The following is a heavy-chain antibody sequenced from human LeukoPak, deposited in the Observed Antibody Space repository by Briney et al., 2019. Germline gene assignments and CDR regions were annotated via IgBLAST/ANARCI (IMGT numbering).Heavy chain of an antibody. Sequence: GGSLRPSCVASGFTFSDYYMSWIRQAPGKGLEWVSYISSSSSYTNYADSVKGRFTISRDNARNSLYLQMNSLRAEDTAVYYCARGKTMGLFDYWGQGTLVTVSS. CDR1: GFTFSDYY. CDR3: ARGKTMGLFDY. V-gene: IGHV3-11*05. J-gene: IGHJ4*02. CDR2: ISSSSSYT. D-gene: IGHD4/OR15-4a*01.